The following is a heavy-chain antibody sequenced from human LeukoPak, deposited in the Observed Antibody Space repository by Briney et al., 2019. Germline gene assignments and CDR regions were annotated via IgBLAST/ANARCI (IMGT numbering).Heavy chain of an antibody. CDR3: ARMPKPRTYYYDSSGYNPHFDY. D-gene: IGHD3-22*01. V-gene: IGHV4-34*01. CDR2: INHSGSA. CDR1: GGSFSGYY. J-gene: IGHJ4*02. Sequence: PSETLSLTCAVYGGSFSGYYWSWIRQPPGKGLEWIGEINHSGSANYNPSLKSRVTISTDTSKNQFFLELRSVTAADTAVYYCARMPKPRTYYYDSSGYNPHFDYWGQGTLVTVSS.